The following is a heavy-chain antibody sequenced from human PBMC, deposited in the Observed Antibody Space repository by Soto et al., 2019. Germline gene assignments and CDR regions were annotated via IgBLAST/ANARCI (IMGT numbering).Heavy chain of an antibody. CDR2: ISAYNGNT. J-gene: IGHJ4*02. V-gene: IGHV1-18*01. CDR3: ARVPSIAVAGPLNDIDS. CDR1: GYTFTSYG. D-gene: IGHD6-19*01. Sequence: ASVKVSCKASGYTFTSYGISWVRQAPGQGLEWMGWISAYNGNTNYAQKLQGRVTMTTDTSTSTAYMELRSLRSDDTAVYYCARVPSIAVAGPLNDIDSRAQGTLVTVSA.